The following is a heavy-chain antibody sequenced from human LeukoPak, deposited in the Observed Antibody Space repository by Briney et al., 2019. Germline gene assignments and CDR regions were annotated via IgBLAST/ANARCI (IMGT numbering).Heavy chain of an antibody. V-gene: IGHV3-15*01. CDR1: GFPFSNAW. D-gene: IGHD3-10*01. CDR2: IKTKTDGGTT. J-gene: IGHJ4*02. Sequence: GGSLRLSCAASGFPFSNAWMNWVRQAPGKGLEWVGRIKTKTDGGTTDYAAPVQGRFTISRDDSKNTLYLQMNSLKTEDTAVYYCATDRPWRGVYWGQGTLVTVSS. CDR3: ATDRPWRGVY.